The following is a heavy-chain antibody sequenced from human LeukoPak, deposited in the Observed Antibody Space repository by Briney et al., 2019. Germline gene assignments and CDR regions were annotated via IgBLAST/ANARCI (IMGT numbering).Heavy chain of an antibody. CDR2: INPNSGGT. Sequence: ASVKVSCMASGYTFTGYYMHWVRQAPGQGLEWMGWINPNSGGTNYAQKLQGRVTMTTDTSTSTAYMELRSLRSDDTAVYYCARVSGIAAAEYYFDYWGQGTLVTVSS. CDR1: GYTFTGYY. CDR3: ARVSGIAAAEYYFDY. V-gene: IGHV1-2*02. D-gene: IGHD6-13*01. J-gene: IGHJ4*02.